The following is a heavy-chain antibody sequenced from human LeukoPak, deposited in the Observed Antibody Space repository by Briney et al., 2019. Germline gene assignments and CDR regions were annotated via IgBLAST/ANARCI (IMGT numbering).Heavy chain of an antibody. CDR2: FYSDGSRT. V-gene: IGHV3-74*01. CDR1: GFTLSSNW. Sequence: GGSLRLSCAGSGFTLSSNWMHWVRQAPGKGLVWVSRFYSDGSRTNYADSVKGRFTISGDNAKNTQYLQMNSLRAEDTAVYYCARSGRGGAFDIWGQGTMVTVSS. D-gene: IGHD1-26*01. CDR3: ARSGRGGAFDI. J-gene: IGHJ3*02.